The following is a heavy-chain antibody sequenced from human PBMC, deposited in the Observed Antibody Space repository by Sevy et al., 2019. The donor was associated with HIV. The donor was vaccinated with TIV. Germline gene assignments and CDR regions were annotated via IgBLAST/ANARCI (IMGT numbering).Heavy chain of an antibody. CDR2: IKSKTDGGTT. CDR1: GFTFSNAW. Sequence: GGSLRLSCAASGFTFSNAWMSWVRQAPGKGLEWVGRIKSKTDGGTTDYAAPVKGRFTISRDDSKNTLYLQMNSLKTEDTAVYYCTTDGEYSRGWYEGEENHFDYWGQGTLVTVSS. CDR3: TTDGEYSRGWYEGEENHFDY. V-gene: IGHV3-15*01. D-gene: IGHD6-19*01. J-gene: IGHJ4*02.